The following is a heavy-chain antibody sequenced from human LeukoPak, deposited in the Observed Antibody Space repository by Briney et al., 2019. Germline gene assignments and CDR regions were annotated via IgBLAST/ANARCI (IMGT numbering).Heavy chain of an antibody. CDR1: GFTFSNAW. Sequence: RSGGSLRLSCAASGFTFSNAWMSWVRQAPGKGLEWVGRIRSNTDGGTADYAAPVKGRFTISRDDSKNTLFLQMNSLRAEDTAVYYCASGSGSYRTPYYYMDVWGTGTTVTVSS. V-gene: IGHV3-15*01. D-gene: IGHD3-10*01. CDR3: ASGSGSYRTPYYYMDV. J-gene: IGHJ6*03. CDR2: IRSNTDGGTA.